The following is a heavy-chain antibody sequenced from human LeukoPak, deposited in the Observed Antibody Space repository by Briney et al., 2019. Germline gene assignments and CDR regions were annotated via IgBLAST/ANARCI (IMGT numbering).Heavy chain of an antibody. J-gene: IGHJ6*03. CDR1: GYTFSSYD. CDR3: ARVGATDYYYYYMDV. CDR2: MNPNGGNT. D-gene: IGHD1-26*01. V-gene: IGHV1-8*01. Sequence: PGASVKVSCKASGYTFSSYDINWVRQAPGQGLEWMGWMNPNGGNTCYAEKFKGRVTMTRNTSISTAYMELSSLRSEATAEYYAARVGATDYYYYYMDVWGKGTTVTVSS.